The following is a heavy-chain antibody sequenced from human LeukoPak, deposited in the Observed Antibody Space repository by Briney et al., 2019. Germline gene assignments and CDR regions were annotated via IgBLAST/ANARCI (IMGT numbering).Heavy chain of an antibody. CDR1: GGSISSYY. J-gene: IGHJ4*02. CDR2: IYYSGST. Sequence: SETLSLTCTVPGGSISSYYWSWIRQPPGKGLEWIGHIYYSGSTNYNPSLKSRVTISVDTSKNQFSLKLSSVTAADTAVYYCARGHYGDYVPFDYWGQGTLVTVSS. CDR3: ARGHYGDYVPFDY. V-gene: IGHV4-59*01. D-gene: IGHD4-17*01.